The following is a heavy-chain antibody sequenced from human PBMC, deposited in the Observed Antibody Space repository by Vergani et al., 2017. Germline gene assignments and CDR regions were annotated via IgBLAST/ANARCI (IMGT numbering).Heavy chain of an antibody. CDR2: IRYDGSNK. CDR3: ARDCTSGGCPDNYGMDV. CDR1: GFTFSSYG. Sequence: QVQLVESGGGVVQPGGSLRLSCAAPGFTFSSYGMHWVRQAPGKGLEWVAFIRYDGSNKYYADSVKGRFTISRDNSKNTLYLQMNSLRAEDTAVYYCARDCTSGGCPDNYGMDVWGQGATVTVSS. J-gene: IGHJ6*02. V-gene: IGHV3-30*02. D-gene: IGHD2-8*01.